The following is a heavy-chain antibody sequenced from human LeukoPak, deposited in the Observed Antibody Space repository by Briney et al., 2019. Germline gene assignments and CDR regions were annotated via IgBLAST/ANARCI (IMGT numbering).Heavy chain of an antibody. CDR3: ARFILTKSYFDY. Sequence: GASVKVSCKASGYTFTGYYMHWVRQAPGQGLEWMGWINPNSGGTNYAQKFQGRVTMTRDTSISTAYMELSRLRSDDTAVYYCARFILTKSYFDYWGQRTLGTVSS. D-gene: IGHD4/OR15-4a*01. V-gene: IGHV1-2*02. CDR1: GYTFTGYY. CDR2: INPNSGGT. J-gene: IGHJ4*02.